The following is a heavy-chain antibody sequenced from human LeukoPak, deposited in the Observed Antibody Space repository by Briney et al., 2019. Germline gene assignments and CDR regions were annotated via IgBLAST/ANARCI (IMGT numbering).Heavy chain of an antibody. CDR3: ARSDFWTDHPAFHI. Sequence: ASVKDSCKASGYTFSSYAMNWVRQAPGQGLEWMGWINPKTGNPTYAQGFTGRFVFSLDTSVTTAYLQISSLKDDDTAVYYCARSDFWTDHPAFHIWGQGTMVTVSS. J-gene: IGHJ3*02. CDR2: INPKTGNP. V-gene: IGHV7-4-1*02. D-gene: IGHD3/OR15-3a*01. CDR1: GYTFSSYA.